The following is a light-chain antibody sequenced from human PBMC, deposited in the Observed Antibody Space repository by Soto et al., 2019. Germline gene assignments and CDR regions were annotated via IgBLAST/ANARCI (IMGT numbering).Light chain of an antibody. J-gene: IGKJ1*01. CDR3: MGAGPRPPT. CDR2: YGS. CDR1: QSLLHSNEHNY. V-gene: IGKV2-28*01. Sequence: VMTQSPVSLPVTPGEPASISCRSSQSLLHSNEHNYLDWYLQMPGQSPQLLIYYGSNRDSGVSGRFSDSASGTDFTLTISRGEAEDVRVYYCMGAGPRPPTLGQGTKVDIK.